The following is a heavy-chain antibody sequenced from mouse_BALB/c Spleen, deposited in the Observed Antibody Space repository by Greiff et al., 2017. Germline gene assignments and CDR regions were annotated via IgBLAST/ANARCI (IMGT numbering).Heavy chain of an antibody. J-gene: IGHJ2*01. CDR2: IYPYNGGT. CDR3: ARRDYYGSSYYFDY. CDR1: GYTFTDYN. D-gene: IGHD1-1*01. V-gene: IGHV1S29*02. Sequence: EVQGVESGPELVKPGASVKISCKASGYTFTDYNMHWVKQSHGKSLEWIGYIYPYNGGTGYNQKFKSKATLTVDNSSSTAYMELRSLTSEDSAVYYCARRDYYGSSYYFDYWGQGTTLTVSS.